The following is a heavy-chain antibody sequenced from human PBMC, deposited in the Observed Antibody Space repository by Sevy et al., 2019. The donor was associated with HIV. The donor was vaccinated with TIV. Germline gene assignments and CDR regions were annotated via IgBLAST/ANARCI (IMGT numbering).Heavy chain of an antibody. CDR3: AKEGGGDYDDSSGLFDY. J-gene: IGHJ4*02. D-gene: IGHD3-22*01. V-gene: IGHV3-23*01. CDR2: ISGSGYLT. Sequence: GGSLRLSCAASGFTFSSYAMSWVRQAPGKGLEWVSAISGSGYLTYYTDSVKGGFTISRDNSKNTLYLQMNSQRAEDTAVYYCAKEGGGDYDDSSGLFDYWGQGTLVTVSS. CDR1: GFTFSSYA.